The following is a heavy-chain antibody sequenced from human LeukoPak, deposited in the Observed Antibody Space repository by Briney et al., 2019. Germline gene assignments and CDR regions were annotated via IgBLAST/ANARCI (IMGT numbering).Heavy chain of an antibody. V-gene: IGHV4-61*02. CDR3: ARSRGYSYGPRQAFDI. D-gene: IGHD5-18*01. J-gene: IGHJ3*02. Sequence: TSETLSLTCTVSGGSISSGSYYWSWIRQPAGKGLEWIGRIYTSGSTNYNPSLKSRVTISADTSKNQFSLKLSSVTAADTAVYYCARSRGYSYGPRQAFDIWGQGTMVTVSS. CDR1: GGSISSGSYY. CDR2: IYTSGST.